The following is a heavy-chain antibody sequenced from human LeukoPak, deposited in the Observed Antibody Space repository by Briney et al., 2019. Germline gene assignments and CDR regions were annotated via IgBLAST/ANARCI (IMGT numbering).Heavy chain of an antibody. CDR1: GGTFSSYA. CDR3: ARGGAAYCGGDCYFDY. J-gene: IGHJ4*02. Sequence: ASVKVSCKASGGTFSSYAISWVRQAPGQGLEWMGGIIPIFGTANYAQKFQGRVTITADESTSTAYMELSSLRSEDTAVYYCARGGAAYCGGDCYFDYWGQGTLVTASS. V-gene: IGHV1-69*13. CDR2: IIPIFGTA. D-gene: IGHD2-21*02.